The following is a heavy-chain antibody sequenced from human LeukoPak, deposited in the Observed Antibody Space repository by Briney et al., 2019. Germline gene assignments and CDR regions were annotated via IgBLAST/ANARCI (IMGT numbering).Heavy chain of an antibody. CDR1: GFTFSSYG. CDR2: IYSGGST. V-gene: IGHV3-53*01. J-gene: IGHJ4*02. CDR3: ATYYYDSSGYYYPTDY. Sequence: GGSLRLSCAASGFTFSSYGMHWVRQAPGKGLEWVSVIYSGGSTYYADSVKGRFTISRDNSKNTLYLQMNSLRAEDTAVYYCATYYYDSSGYYYPTDYWGQGTLVTVSS. D-gene: IGHD3-22*01.